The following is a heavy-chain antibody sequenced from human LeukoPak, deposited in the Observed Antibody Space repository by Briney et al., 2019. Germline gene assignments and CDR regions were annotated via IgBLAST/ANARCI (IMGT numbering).Heavy chain of an antibody. CDR2: ISANNVNT. V-gene: IGHV1-18*01. D-gene: IGHD6-25*01. CDR3: ARGSSGDY. J-gene: IGHJ4*02. Sequence: ASVKVSCKASGYSFTSYGISWVRQAPGQGLEWMGWISANNVNTDYAQKFQGRVTMTRDTSTSTAYMELRSLRSDDTAVYYCARGSSGDYWGQGTLSPSPQ. CDR1: GYSFTSYG.